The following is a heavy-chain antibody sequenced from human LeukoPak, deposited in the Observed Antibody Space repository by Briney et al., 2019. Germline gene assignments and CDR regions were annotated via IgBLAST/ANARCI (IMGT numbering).Heavy chain of an antibody. CDR2: ISGSGGST. Sequence: AGGSLRLSCAASGFTFSSYAMSWVRQAPGKGLEWVSAISGSGGSTYYADSVKGRFTISRDNSKNTLYLQMNSLRAEDTAVYYCAKYRGHRLRYFDWLLNWGQGTLVTVSS. D-gene: IGHD3-9*01. CDR3: AKYRGHRLRYFDWLLN. CDR1: GFTFSSYA. V-gene: IGHV3-23*01. J-gene: IGHJ4*02.